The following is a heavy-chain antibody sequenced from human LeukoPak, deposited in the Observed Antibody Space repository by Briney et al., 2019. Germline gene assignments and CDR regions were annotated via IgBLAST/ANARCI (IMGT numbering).Heavy chain of an antibody. D-gene: IGHD6-13*01. V-gene: IGHV1-18*01. CDR3: ARVTGSSISSRSLLY. Sequence: ASVKVSCKASGYTFTNYGINWVRQAPGQGLEWMGQINPYNGNTNYAQTLQDRVTMTTDTSTSTSYMELRSLTSDDTAVYYCARVTGSSISSRSLLYWGQGTLVTVSS. CDR2: INPYNGNT. J-gene: IGHJ4*02. CDR1: GYTFTNYG.